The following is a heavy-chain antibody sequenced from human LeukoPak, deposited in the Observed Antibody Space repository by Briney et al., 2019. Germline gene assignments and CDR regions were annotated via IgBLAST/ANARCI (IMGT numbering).Heavy chain of an antibody. CDR1: GYTFTSYG. J-gene: IGHJ4*02. CDR2: ISAYNGNT. D-gene: IGHD3-3*01. Sequence: ASVKVSCKASGYTFTSYGISWVRQAPGQGLEWMVWISAYNGNTNYAQKLQGRVTMTTDTSTSTAYMELRSLRSDDTAVYYCARYGIGFWSGYYTDAYFDYWGQGTLVTVSS. V-gene: IGHV1-18*01. CDR3: ARYGIGFWSGYYTDAYFDY.